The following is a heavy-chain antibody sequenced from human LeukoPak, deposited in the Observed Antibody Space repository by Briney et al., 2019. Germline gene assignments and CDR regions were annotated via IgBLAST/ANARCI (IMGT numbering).Heavy chain of an antibody. D-gene: IGHD3-22*01. J-gene: IGHJ4*02. CDR1: GYSSTSLD. V-gene: IGHV1-8*03. CDR2: MLSISSNT. Sequence: ASMKASRKPSGYSSTSLDISCERHATKQGSEWMGWMLSISSNTGYAQKFQGRVTITRNTSISTAYMELSSLRSEDTAVYYCARGLGDDSSFSQWGQGTLVTVSS. CDR3: ARGLGDDSSFSQ.